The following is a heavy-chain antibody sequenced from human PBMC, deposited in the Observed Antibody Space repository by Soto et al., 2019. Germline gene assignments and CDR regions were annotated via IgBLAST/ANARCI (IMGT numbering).Heavy chain of an antibody. V-gene: IGHV1-69*13. D-gene: IGHD2-15*01. Sequence: ASVKVSCKASGGNFDHYAVTPAPHLPGPGLEWMGGIIPMVETVNYAQRFQGRLTIAADESTSTAYMELTSLTSADTAIYFCARGLRTGNYGMDVWCQGTTVTVS. CDR1: GGNFDHYA. CDR2: IIPMVETV. CDR3: ARGLRTGNYGMDV. J-gene: IGHJ6*02.